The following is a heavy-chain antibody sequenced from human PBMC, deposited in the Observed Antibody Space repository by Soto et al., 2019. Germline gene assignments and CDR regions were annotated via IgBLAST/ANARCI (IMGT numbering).Heavy chain of an antibody. D-gene: IGHD6-19*01. Sequence: VGSLRLSCAASGFTFSSYGMHWVRQAPGRGLEWVAVIWYDGRNKYYADSVKGRFTISRDNSKNTLYLQMSSLRPEDTAVYYCVKDGSSGWPYYYGMDVWGQGTTVTVSS. CDR1: GFTFSSYG. CDR2: IWYDGRNK. CDR3: VKDGSSGWPYYYGMDV. V-gene: IGHV3-30*02. J-gene: IGHJ6*02.